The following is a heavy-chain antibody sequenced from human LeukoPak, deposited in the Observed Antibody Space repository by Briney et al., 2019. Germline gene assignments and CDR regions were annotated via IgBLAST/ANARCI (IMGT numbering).Heavy chain of an antibody. CDR2: IYTSGST. CDR1: GGSISSGSYY. CDR3: AREGYCSSTSCYTTSHY. D-gene: IGHD2-2*02. J-gene: IGHJ4*02. V-gene: IGHV4-61*02. Sequence: SQTLSLTCTVSGGSISSGSYYWSWIRQPAGKGLEWIGRIYTSGSTNYNPSLKSRVTISVDTSKNQFSLKLSSVTAADTAVYYCAREGYCSSTSCYTTSHYWGQGTLVTVSS.